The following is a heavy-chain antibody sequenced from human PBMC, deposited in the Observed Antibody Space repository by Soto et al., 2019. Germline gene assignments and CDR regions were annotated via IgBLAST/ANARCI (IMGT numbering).Heavy chain of an antibody. CDR2: IYSGGST. CDR3: ARDHYYYGMDV. CDR1: GFTVSSNY. V-gene: IGHV3-53*01. Sequence: PGVSLRLSCAASGFTVSSNYMSWVRQAPGKGLEWVSVIYSGGSTYYADSVKGRFTISRDNSKNTLYLQMNSLRAEDTAVYYCARDHYYYGMDVWGQGTTVTVSS. J-gene: IGHJ6*02.